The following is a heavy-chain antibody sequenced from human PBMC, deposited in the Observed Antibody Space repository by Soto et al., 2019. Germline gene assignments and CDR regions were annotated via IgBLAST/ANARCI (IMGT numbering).Heavy chain of an antibody. D-gene: IGHD2-21*02. CDR1: GGTFSSYA. CDR2: IIPIFGTA. J-gene: IGHJ4*02. V-gene: IGHV1-69*01. Sequence: QVQLVQSGAEVKKPGSSVKVSCKASGGTFSSYAISWVRQAPGQGLEWMGGIIPIFGTANYAQKFQGRVTITADESTSTAYMELSSLRSEDTAVYYCAREVGCGGDCYLRRYFDYWGRGTLVTVSS. CDR3: AREVGCGGDCYLRRYFDY.